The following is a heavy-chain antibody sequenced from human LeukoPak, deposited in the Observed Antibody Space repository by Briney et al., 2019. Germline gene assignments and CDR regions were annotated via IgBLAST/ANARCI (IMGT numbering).Heavy chain of an antibody. CDR2: ISGGGGST. CDR3: AKDLGGSGSYYNVGFDY. Sequence: GGSLRLSCAASGFTFDDYAMHWVRQAPGKGLEWVSLISGGGGSTYYADSVKGRFTISRDNSKNSLYLQMNSLRTEDTALYYCAKDLGGSGSYYNVGFDYWGQGTLVTVSS. J-gene: IGHJ4*02. D-gene: IGHD3-10*01. V-gene: IGHV3-43*02. CDR1: GFTFDDYA.